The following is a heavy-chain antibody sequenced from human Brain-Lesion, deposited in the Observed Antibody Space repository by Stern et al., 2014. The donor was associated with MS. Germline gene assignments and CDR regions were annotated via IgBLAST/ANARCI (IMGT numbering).Heavy chain of an antibody. J-gene: IGHJ5*02. CDR1: GYSFTGYG. D-gene: IGHD2/OR15-2a*01. V-gene: IGHV1-18*04. Sequence: VHLVESGAEVKKPGASVKVSCRTSGYSFTGYGVSWVRQAPGQGLEWMGWINPDNGKTHYAKRLQDRVTFTPDKSTSPAYMELRSLRSDDTAVYYCARDNQMFLWVAWFDPWGPGTLVTVSS. CDR3: ARDNQMFLWVAWFDP. CDR2: INPDNGKT.